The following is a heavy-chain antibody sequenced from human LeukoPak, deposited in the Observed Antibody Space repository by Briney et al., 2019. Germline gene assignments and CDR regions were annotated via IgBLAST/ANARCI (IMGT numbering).Heavy chain of an antibody. CDR2: IDPSAGST. J-gene: IGHJ6*04. Sequence: ASVKVPCKASGYTFTNYYMHWVRQAPGQGLEWMGVIDPSAGSTTYAQKFQGRVTMTRDTATSTVYMELSSLRSEDTAVYYCARAHYASSNIKVPFDVWGKGTTVTVSS. V-gene: IGHV1-46*01. D-gene: IGHD3-22*01. CDR3: ARAHYASSNIKVPFDV. CDR1: GYTFTNYY.